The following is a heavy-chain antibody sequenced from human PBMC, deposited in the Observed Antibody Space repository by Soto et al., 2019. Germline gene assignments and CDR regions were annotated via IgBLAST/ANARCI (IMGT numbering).Heavy chain of an antibody. CDR1: GFSLRSYG. V-gene: IGHV3-30*18. J-gene: IGHJ3*02. Sequence: GGSLRLSCGVSGFSLRSYGMHWVRQAPGKGLEWVGAISSDGSRESHGDSVKGRFTISRDNSRNMLYLEMNRLRGDDTAVYYCAKGHAPEIHSAFDIWGQGTMVTVSS. CDR2: ISSDGSRE. CDR3: AKGHAPEIHSAFDI.